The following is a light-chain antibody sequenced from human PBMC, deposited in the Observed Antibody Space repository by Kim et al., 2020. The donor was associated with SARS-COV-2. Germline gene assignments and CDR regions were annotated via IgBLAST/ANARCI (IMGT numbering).Light chain of an antibody. CDR3: QQYYSTPT. CDR1: QSVLYSSNNKNY. Sequence: DIVMTQSPDSLAVSLGERATINCKSSQSVLYSSNNKNYLAWYQQKPGQPPKLLIYWASTRESGVPDRFSGSGSGTDFTLTISSLQAEDVAVYYCQQYYSTPTFGPGTKVDLK. CDR2: WAS. J-gene: IGKJ3*01. V-gene: IGKV4-1*01.